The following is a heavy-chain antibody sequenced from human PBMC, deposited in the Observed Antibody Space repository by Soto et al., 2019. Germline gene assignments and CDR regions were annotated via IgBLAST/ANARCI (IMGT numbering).Heavy chain of an antibody. J-gene: IGHJ3*02. Sequence: QVQLVESGGGLVKPGGSLRLSCAASGFTFSDYYMTWIRQAPGKGLEWLSYITYNGDTIYYADCVKGRFTISRDNAHNSLYLEMNSLRAEDTAIYYCARLRPTNTGGTFDIWGQGTTVTVSS. V-gene: IGHV3-11*01. CDR3: ARLRPTNTGGTFDI. CDR1: GFTFSDYY. D-gene: IGHD3-16*01. CDR2: ITYNGDTI.